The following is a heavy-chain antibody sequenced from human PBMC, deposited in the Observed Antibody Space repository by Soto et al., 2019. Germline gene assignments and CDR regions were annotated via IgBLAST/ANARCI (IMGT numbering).Heavy chain of an antibody. J-gene: IGHJ4*02. CDR3: AKDRKYPRDYCHY. V-gene: IGHV3-23*01. CDR1: PSSVTSNG. Sequence: GGSLRLSCVVSPSSVTSNGVSWVRQAQGKGLEWVSAISPNGQGIWYADSVKGRFSISRDISRNTVFLQMDSLRAEDTAVYYCAKDRKYPRDYCHYWRRGNLVAVSS. D-gene: IGHD6-6*01. CDR2: ISPNGQGI.